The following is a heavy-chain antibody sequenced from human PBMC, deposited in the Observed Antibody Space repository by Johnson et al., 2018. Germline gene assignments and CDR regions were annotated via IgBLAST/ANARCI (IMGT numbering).Heavy chain of an antibody. D-gene: IGHD2-15*01. V-gene: IGHV3-30*18. CDR1: GFTFSSYG. Sequence: QEELGEAGGGVVEPGRSLRLCCAASGFTFSSYGMHWVRQAPGKGLEWVAVISYDGSNKYYADSVKGRFTISRDNSKNTLYLQMNSLIAEDTAVYYCAKVRGDCSGGSCFMNYYYYYMDVWGKGTTVTVSS. CDR3: AKVRGDCSGGSCFMNYYYYYMDV. J-gene: IGHJ6*03. CDR2: ISYDGSNK.